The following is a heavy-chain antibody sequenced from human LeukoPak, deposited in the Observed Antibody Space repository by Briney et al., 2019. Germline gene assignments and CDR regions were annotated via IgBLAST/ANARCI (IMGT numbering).Heavy chain of an antibody. D-gene: IGHD1-20*01. CDR3: ARLALSGTTYAFDY. V-gene: IGHV4-4*09. CDR2: IYTSGST. Sequence: SETLSLTCTVSGGSISSYYWSWIRQPPGKGLEWIGYIYTSGSTNYNPSLKSRVTISVATPKSQFSLKLSSVTAADTAVYYCARLALSGTTYAFDYWGRETRVTVSS. J-gene: IGHJ4*02. CDR1: GGSISSYY.